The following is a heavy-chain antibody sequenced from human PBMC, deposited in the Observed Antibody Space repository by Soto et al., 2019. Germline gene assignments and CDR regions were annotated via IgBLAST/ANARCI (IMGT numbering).Heavy chain of an antibody. J-gene: IGHJ4*02. CDR2: IYYSGST. CDR3: ARIPYYYDSSGYHYYFDY. V-gene: IGHV4-59*08. CDR1: GGYISSYY. D-gene: IGHD3-22*01. Sequence: SDTLSLTCTVSGGYISSYYWIWIRQPPGKGLEWIGYIYYSGSTNYNPSLKSRVTISVDTSKNQFSLKLSSVTAADTAVYYCARIPYYYDSSGYHYYFDYWGQGTLVTVSS.